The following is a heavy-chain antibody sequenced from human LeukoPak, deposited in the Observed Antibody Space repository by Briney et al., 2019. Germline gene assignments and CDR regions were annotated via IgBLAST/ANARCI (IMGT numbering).Heavy chain of an antibody. Sequence: GGSLRLSCVASGFTFSNVWMTWVRQAPGKGLEWVGRIKSKTAGGTTDYAAPVKGRFTISRDDSKDTLNLQMNSLKAEDTAVYYCTAEVRFGELCFDPWGQGTLVTVSS. CDR1: GFTFSNVW. CDR2: IKSKTAGGTT. V-gene: IGHV3-15*01. D-gene: IGHD3-10*01. J-gene: IGHJ5*02. CDR3: TAEVRFGELCFDP.